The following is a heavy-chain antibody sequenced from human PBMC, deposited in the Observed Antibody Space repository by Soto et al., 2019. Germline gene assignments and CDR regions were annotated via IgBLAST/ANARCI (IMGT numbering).Heavy chain of an antibody. V-gene: IGHV3-21*01. CDR1: GFTCSSYS. CDR3: ARGIVGGTAGDCYGMDF. J-gene: IGHJ6*02. CDR2: ISSSANYI. Sequence: PGGSLRLSCAASGFTCSSYSMHCDRQAPGKGLEWVSSISSSANYIYYADSVKGRFTISGENAKNSLYLQMNSLRVEDTAVYYCARGIVGGTAGDCYGMDFRGQGSTVTVSS. D-gene: IGHD1-26*01.